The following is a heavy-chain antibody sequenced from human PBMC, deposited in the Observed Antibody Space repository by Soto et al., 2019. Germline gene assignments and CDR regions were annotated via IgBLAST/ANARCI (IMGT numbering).Heavy chain of an antibody. V-gene: IGHV1-8*01. CDR1: GYTFTSYD. CDR3: ARERSGSSDY. J-gene: IGHJ4*02. Sequence: QVQLVQSWAEVKKPGASVKVSCKASGYTFTSYDIHWVRQATGQGLEWMGWMNPNSGNTGYAQKCQGRVNMPKNTSTSTAYIAVSSLRSEVTAVYYSARERSGSSDYWGQGTLVTVSS. CDR2: MNPNSGNT. D-gene: IGHD1-26*01.